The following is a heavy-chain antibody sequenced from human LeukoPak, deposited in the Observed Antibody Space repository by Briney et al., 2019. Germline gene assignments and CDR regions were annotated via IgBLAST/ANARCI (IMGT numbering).Heavy chain of an antibody. V-gene: IGHV3-48*01. CDR2: IGISSGNT. D-gene: IGHD5-12*01. CDR1: GFNFIDYS. J-gene: IGHJ4*01. CDR3: ARDHRYAFDN. Sequence: QTGGSLRLSCAASGFNFIDYSMNWVRQAPGKGLEWISYIGISSGNTKYADSVKGRFTISRDKARNSLYLQMNSLRVEDTAVYYYARDHRYAFDNWGHGTLVTVSS.